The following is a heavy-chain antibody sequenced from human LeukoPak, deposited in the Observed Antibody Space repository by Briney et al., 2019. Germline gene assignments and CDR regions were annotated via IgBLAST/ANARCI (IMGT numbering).Heavy chain of an antibody. J-gene: IGHJ4*02. D-gene: IGHD3-10*01. CDR3: VRMVLPPGMRGGQRYFDF. Sequence: GESLKISWKGSGYSFTSYWIAWVRQMPGKGLEWMGIIYPGDSDTRYSPSFQGQVTISVDKSISTAYLQWSSLKASDTAMHYCVRMVLPPGMRGGQRYFDFWGQGTLVTVSS. V-gene: IGHV5-51*01. CDR2: IYPGDSDT. CDR1: GYSFTSYW.